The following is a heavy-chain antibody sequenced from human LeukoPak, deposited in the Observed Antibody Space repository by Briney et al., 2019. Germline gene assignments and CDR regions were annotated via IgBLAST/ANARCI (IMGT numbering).Heavy chain of an antibody. J-gene: IGHJ4*02. V-gene: IGHV4-39*01. D-gene: IGHD1-26*01. CDR2: IYYTGNT. CDR3: AKSGGYGLIDY. CDR1: GGSISSSLSY. Sequence: SETLSLTCTVSGGSISSSLSYWGWIRQPPGKGLEWIGNIYYTGNTYYNASLQSRVTISIDTSKNQFSLRLNSVTAADTAMYYCAKSGGYGLIDYWGQGTLVTVSS.